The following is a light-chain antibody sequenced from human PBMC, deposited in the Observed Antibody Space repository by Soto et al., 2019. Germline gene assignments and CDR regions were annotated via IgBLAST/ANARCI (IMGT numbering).Light chain of an antibody. CDR1: SSDVGSYNL. CDR2: EVS. V-gene: IGLV2-23*02. Sequence: QSALTQPASVSGSPGQSITISCTGTSSDVGSYNLVSWYQQHPGKAPKLMIYEVSKRPSGVSNRFSGSKSGNTASLKISGLQGEDEADDYCCSYAGSVVFGGGTKVTVL. CDR3: CSYAGSVV. J-gene: IGLJ2*01.